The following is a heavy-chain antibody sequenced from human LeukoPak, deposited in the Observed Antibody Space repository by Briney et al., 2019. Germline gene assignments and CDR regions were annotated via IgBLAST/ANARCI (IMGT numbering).Heavy chain of an antibody. J-gene: IGHJ4*02. CDR1: GFTFSDYY. CDR3: ARDPIAAAGTPGY. CDR2: IYSGGST. Sequence: GGSLRLSCAASGFTFSDYYMSWVRQAPGKGLEWVSVIYSGGSTYYADSVKGRFTISRDNSKNTLYLQMNSLRAEDTAVYYCARDPIAAAGTPGYWGQGTLVTVSS. D-gene: IGHD6-13*01. V-gene: IGHV3-66*01.